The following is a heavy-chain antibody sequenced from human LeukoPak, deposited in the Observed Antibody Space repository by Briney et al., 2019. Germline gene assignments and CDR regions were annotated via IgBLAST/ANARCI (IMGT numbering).Heavy chain of an antibody. V-gene: IGHV3-30*02. CDR2: IRYDGSNK. CDR3: AKGEEWLRSYYYYMDV. D-gene: IGHD5-12*01. J-gene: IGHJ6*03. Sequence: GGSLGLSCAASGFTFSSYGMHWVRQAPGKGLEWVAFIRYDGSNKYYADSVKGRFTISRDNSKNTLYLQMNSLRAEDTAVYYCAKGEEWLRSYYYYMDVWGKGTTVTVSS. CDR1: GFTFSSYG.